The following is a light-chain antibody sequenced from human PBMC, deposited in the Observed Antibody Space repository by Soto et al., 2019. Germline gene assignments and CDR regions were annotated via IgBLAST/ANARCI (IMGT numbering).Light chain of an antibody. CDR2: DTS. CDR1: QSISSSY. Sequence: EIVLTQSPGTLSLSPGERATLSCRASQSISSSYLAWYQQKPGQAPRLLIYDTSSRATGIPDRFSGSGSGTDFTITISRLEPEDFAVYYCQQYGSSPPVTFGGGTKVEIK. CDR3: QQYGSSPPVT. J-gene: IGKJ4*01. V-gene: IGKV3-20*01.